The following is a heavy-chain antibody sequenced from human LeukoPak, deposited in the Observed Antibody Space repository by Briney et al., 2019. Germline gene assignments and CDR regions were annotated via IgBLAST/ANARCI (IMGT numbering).Heavy chain of an antibody. Sequence: GGSLRLSCAASGFTFDDYTIHWVRQAPGKGLEWVSLISWDGGSTYYADSVKGRFTISRDNSKNSLYLQMNSLRTEDTALYYCAKGGYCSGGSCYYFDYWGQGTLVTVSS. CDR1: GFTFDDYT. CDR2: ISWDGGST. V-gene: IGHV3-43*01. J-gene: IGHJ4*02. D-gene: IGHD2-15*01. CDR3: AKGGYCSGGSCYYFDY.